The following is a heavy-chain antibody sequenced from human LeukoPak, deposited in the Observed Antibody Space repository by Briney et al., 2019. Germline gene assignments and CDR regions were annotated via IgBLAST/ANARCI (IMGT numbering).Heavy chain of an antibody. J-gene: IGHJ4*02. V-gene: IGHV3-7*01. Sequence: GGSLRLSCAASGFSFSSQWMTWVRQAPGKGLEWVASIKHDGSEKYYLDSVKGRFTISRDDARNSLYLQMNSLRDEDTAVYYCTRHLIHSSSWYDYFDYWGQGTLVTVSS. CDR2: IKHDGSEK. CDR3: TRHLIHSSSWYDYFDY. CDR1: GFSFSSQW. D-gene: IGHD6-13*01.